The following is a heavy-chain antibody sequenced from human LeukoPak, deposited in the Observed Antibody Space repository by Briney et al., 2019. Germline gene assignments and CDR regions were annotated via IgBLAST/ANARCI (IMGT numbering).Heavy chain of an antibody. V-gene: IGHV3-30-3*01. J-gene: IGHJ4*02. D-gene: IGHD5-18*01. CDR3: ARARGGYSYGSYFDY. CDR1: GFTFSSYA. CDR2: ISYDGSNK. Sequence: GGSLRLSCAASGFTFSSYAMHWVRQAPGKGLEWVAVISYDGSNKYYADSVKGRFTISRDNSKNTLYLQMNSLRAEDTAMYYCARARGGYSYGSYFDYWGQGTLVTVSS.